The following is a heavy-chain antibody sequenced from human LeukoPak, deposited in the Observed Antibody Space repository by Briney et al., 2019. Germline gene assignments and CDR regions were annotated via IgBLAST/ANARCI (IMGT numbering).Heavy chain of an antibody. J-gene: IGHJ1*01. D-gene: IGHD6-19*01. CDR2: IAYDGSNK. V-gene: IGHV3-30*04. CDR3: VAGGIAVADWANLLNFQH. Sequence: GGSLRLSCAASGFTFSSYAMHWVRQAPGKGLEWVAVIAYDGSNKYYADSVKGRFTISRDNSKNTLYLQMNSLRAEDTAVYYCVAGGIAVADWANLLNFQHWGQGTLVTVSS. CDR1: GFTFSSYA.